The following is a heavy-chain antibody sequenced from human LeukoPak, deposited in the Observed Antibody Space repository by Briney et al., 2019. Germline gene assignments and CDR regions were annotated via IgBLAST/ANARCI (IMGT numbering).Heavy chain of an antibody. CDR1: GGSISSSSYY. J-gene: IGHJ6*02. Sequence: PSETLSLTCTVSGGSISSSSYYWGWIRQPPGKGLEWIGSIYYGGSTYYNPSLKSRVTISVDTSKNQFSLKLSSVTAADTAVYYCTTSPNTTAAGFYYYGMDVWGQGTTVTVSS. V-gene: IGHV4-39*07. CDR2: IYYGGST. D-gene: IGHD6-13*01. CDR3: TTSPNTTAAGFYYYGMDV.